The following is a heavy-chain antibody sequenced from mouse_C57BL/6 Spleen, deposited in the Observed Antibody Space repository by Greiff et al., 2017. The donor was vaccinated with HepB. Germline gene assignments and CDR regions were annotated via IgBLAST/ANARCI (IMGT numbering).Heavy chain of an antibody. V-gene: IGHV1-63*01. D-gene: IGHD2-4*01. CDR3: ARFDYGSYWYFDV. CDR2: IYPGGGYT. Sequence: QVQLKESGAELVRPGTSVKMSCKASGYTFTNYWIGWAKQRPGHGLEWIGDIYPGGGYTNYNEKFKGKATLTADKSSSTAYMQFSSLTSEDSAIYYCARFDYGSYWYFDVWGTGTTVTVSS. CDR1: GYTFTNYW. J-gene: IGHJ1*03.